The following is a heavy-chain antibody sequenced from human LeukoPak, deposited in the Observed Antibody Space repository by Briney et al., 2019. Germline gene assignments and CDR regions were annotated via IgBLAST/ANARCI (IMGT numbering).Heavy chain of an antibody. CDR2: IKGDGSEK. Sequence: PGGSLRLSCAASGFIFSSTWMNWVRQAPGKGLEWVANIKGDGSEKYYVDSVKGRFSISRDNAKNSLYLQMNSLRAEDTAVYYCARDRAWLQFDYWGQGILVTVSS. CDR1: GFIFSSTW. V-gene: IGHV3-7*01. J-gene: IGHJ4*02. D-gene: IGHD5-24*01. CDR3: ARDRAWLQFDY.